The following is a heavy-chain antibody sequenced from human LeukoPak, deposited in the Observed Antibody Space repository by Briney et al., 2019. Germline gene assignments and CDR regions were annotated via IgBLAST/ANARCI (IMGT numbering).Heavy chain of an antibody. Sequence: SETLSLTCAVSDGTFRGYYWTWIRQPPGKGLEWIGEINHSGSTNYNPSLKSRVTISVDTSKNQFSLKLSSVTAADTAVYYCARGRELYGSGRSWYFDLWGRGTLVTVSS. CDR3: ARGRELYGSGRSWYFDL. D-gene: IGHD3-10*01. CDR1: DGTFRGYY. V-gene: IGHV4-34*01. J-gene: IGHJ2*01. CDR2: INHSGST.